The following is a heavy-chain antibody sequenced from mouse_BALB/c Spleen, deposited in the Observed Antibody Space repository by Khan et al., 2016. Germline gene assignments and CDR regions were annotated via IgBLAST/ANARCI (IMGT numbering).Heavy chain of an antibody. CDR2: ISYSDDT. D-gene: IGHD2-3*01. V-gene: IGHV3-8*02. CDR3: AAYDGYYCDY. J-gene: IGHJ2*01. Sequence: EVQLQESGPSLVKPSQTLSLTCSVTGDSITSGYWNWIRKFPGNKLEYMGYISYSDDTYYNPSLESRISITRDTSTNQSSLQLLSVTTADTATDYCAAYDGYYCDYWGQGTTLTVSS. CDR1: GDSITSGY.